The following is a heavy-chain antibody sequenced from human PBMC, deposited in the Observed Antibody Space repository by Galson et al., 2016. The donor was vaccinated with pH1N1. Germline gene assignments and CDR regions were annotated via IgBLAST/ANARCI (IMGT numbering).Heavy chain of an antibody. D-gene: IGHD6-19*01. CDR2: ISRSRSTI. J-gene: IGHJ4*02. Sequence: SLRLSCAASGFAFSSYEMNWVRQAPGKGLEWVSHISRSRSTIHYADSVKGRFTVSRDNAKNSLYLQMNSPRAEDTAVYYCAGPAEQQWLVIRPVGYWGQGILVTVSA. CDR1: GFAFSSYE. V-gene: IGHV3-48*03. CDR3: AGPAEQQWLVIRPVGY.